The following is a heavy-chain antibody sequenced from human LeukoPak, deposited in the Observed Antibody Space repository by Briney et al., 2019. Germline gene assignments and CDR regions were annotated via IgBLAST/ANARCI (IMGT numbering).Heavy chain of an antibody. D-gene: IGHD3-10*01. Sequence: PGGSLRLSCAASGFTFSTHSMNWVRQAPGKGLEWVSSITKSSTYVYYADSVKGRFTISRDNANNSLFLQMNNLGVDDTGVYYCARGSGVHVWGQGTLVSVSS. CDR1: GFTFSTHS. CDR3: ARGSGVHV. CDR2: ITKSSTYV. V-gene: IGHV3-21*04. J-gene: IGHJ4*02.